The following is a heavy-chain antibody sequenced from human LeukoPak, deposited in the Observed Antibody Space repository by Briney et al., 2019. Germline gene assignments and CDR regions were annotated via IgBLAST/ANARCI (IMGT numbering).Heavy chain of an antibody. CDR3: ARAFSRGALYYYFHMDV. D-gene: IGHD3-16*01. Sequence: GASVKLSCKASGYTFTSYGTSWVRHAPGQGLEWMGWISAYNGNTNYAQKLQGRVTMTTDTSTSTAYMELRSLRSDDTAVYYCARAFSRGALYYYFHMDVWGKETRVPVSS. J-gene: IGHJ6*03. V-gene: IGHV1-18*01. CDR2: ISAYNGNT. CDR1: GYTFTSYG.